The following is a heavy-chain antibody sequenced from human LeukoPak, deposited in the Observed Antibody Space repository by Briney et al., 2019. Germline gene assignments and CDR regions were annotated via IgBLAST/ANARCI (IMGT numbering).Heavy chain of an antibody. CDR1: GFTFSSYS. J-gene: IGHJ1*01. Sequence: GGSLRLSCAASGFTFSSYSMNWVRQAPGKGLEWVSSISSSSYIYYADSVKGRFTISRDNAKNSLYLQMNSLRAEDTAVYYCARDFETQWELPEYFQHWGQGTLVTVSS. D-gene: IGHD1-26*01. CDR3: ARDFETQWELPEYFQH. V-gene: IGHV3-21*01. CDR2: ISSSSYI.